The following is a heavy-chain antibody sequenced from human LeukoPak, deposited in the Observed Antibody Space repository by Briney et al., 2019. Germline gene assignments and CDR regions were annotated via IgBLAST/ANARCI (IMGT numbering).Heavy chain of an antibody. V-gene: IGHV4-39*07. Sequence: PSETLSLTCTVSGGSISSSSYYWGWIRQPPGKGLEWIGSIYYSGSTYYNPSLKSRVTISVDTSKNQFSLKLSSVTAADTAVYYCARDSTSIAAVAGPGRLYYYYGMDVWGQGTTVTVSS. CDR3: ARDSTSIAAVAGPGRLYYYYGMDV. J-gene: IGHJ6*02. CDR1: GGSISSSSYY. D-gene: IGHD6-19*01. CDR2: IYYSGST.